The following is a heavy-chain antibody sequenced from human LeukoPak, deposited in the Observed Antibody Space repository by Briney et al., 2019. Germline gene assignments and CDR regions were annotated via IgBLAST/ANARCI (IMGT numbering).Heavy chain of an antibody. CDR3: ARGGGKFDY. D-gene: IGHD4-23*01. J-gene: IGHJ4*02. CDR1: EFTFSSYT. Sequence: GGSLRLPCAASEFTFSSYTINWVRQAPGKGLEWVSSISSTGTYISYADSVKGRFTISRDNAKNSLYLQMNSLRAEDTAVYYCARGGGKFDYWGEGSLVTVSS. CDR2: ISSTGTYI. V-gene: IGHV3-21*01.